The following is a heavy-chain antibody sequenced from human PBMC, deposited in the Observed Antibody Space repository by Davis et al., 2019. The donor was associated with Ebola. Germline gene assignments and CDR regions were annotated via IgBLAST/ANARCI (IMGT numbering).Heavy chain of an antibody. CDR1: GDSVSSGG. CDR3: ARGWLRGGMDV. CDR2: TYYSSKWYN. Sequence: HSQTLSLTCAISGDSVSSGGWNWIRQSPSRGLEWLGRTYYSSKWYNDYAVSVKSRITINPDTSKNQFSLHLNSVTPEDTALYYCARGWLRGGMDVWGEGTTVTVS. J-gene: IGHJ6*02. V-gene: IGHV6-1*01. D-gene: IGHD5-18*01.